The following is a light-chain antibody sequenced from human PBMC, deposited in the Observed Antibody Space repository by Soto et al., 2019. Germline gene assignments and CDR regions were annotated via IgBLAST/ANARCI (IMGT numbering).Light chain of an antibody. J-gene: IGKJ1*01. Sequence: EIVLTQSPGTLSLSPGERATLSCRASQSVSSSYLAWYQQKSGQAPRLLIYGASSRATGIPDRFSGSGSGTDFTLTISRLEPEDFAVYYCQQYGSLRLTFGQGTKVEIK. CDR3: QQYGSLRLT. V-gene: IGKV3-20*01. CDR1: QSVSSSY. CDR2: GAS.